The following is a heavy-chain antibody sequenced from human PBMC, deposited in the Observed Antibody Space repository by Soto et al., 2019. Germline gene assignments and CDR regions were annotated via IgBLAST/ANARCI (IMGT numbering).Heavy chain of an antibody. CDR2: VKSKTDGGTT. J-gene: IGHJ4*02. V-gene: IGHV3-15*01. CDR1: GFTFTNAL. Sequence: EVQLVESGGGLVKPGGSLRLSCVASGFTFTNALMTWVRQAPGKGLEWVGRVKSKTDGGTTDYGAPVKGRFTISRDDLERTLYLQMSSLKIEHTAVYYCTTGFPGRDYWGQGTLVTVSS. D-gene: IGHD3-10*01. CDR3: TTGFPGRDY.